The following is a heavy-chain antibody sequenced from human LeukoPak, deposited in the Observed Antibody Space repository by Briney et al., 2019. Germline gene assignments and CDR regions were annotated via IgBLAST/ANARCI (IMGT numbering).Heavy chain of an antibody. CDR1: GFTFSSYA. J-gene: IGHJ4*02. D-gene: IGHD3-22*01. CDR3: AKSSSYYDSRGYYSPDYFDY. Sequence: GGSLRLSCAASGFTFSSYAMHWVRQAPGKGLEGVAVISYDGSNKYYTGSVKGRFTISRDNSKNTLYLQMNSLRAEDTAVYYCAKSSSYYDSRGYYSPDYFDYWGQGTLVTVSS. V-gene: IGHV3-30*18. CDR2: ISYDGSNK.